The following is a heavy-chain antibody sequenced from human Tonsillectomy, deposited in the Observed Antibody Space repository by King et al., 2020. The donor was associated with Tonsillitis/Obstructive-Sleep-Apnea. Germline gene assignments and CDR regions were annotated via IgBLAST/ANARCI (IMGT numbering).Heavy chain of an antibody. V-gene: IGHV1-69*01. D-gene: IGHD2-2*01. Sequence: VQLVESGAEVKKPGSSVKVSCKASGGTFSSYAISWVRQAPGQGLEWVGGIIPIFGTANYAQKFQGRVTISADESTCTAYMERSSLRSQATAVYYCAREQFRYCSSTSCQPYYYYYMDVWGKGTTVTVSS. CDR1: GGTFSSYA. CDR2: IIPIFGTA. CDR3: AREQFRYCSSTSCQPYYYYYMDV. J-gene: IGHJ6*03.